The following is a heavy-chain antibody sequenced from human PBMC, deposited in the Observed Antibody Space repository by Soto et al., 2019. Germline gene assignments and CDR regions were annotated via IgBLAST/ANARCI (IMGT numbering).Heavy chain of an antibody. D-gene: IGHD2-15*01. Sequence: PEQRLEWMGWINPNRGGTNYAQKFQGWVTMTRDTSISTAYMELSRLRSDDTAVYYCASSLPHCSGDRWDSGIRNGFDYWGQGALVTAS. CDR2: INPNRGGT. J-gene: IGHJ4*01. CDR3: ASSLPHCSGDRWDSGIRNGFDY. V-gene: IGHV1-2*04.